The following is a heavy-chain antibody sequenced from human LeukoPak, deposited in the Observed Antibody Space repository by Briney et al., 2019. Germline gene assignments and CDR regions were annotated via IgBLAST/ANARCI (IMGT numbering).Heavy chain of an antibody. D-gene: IGHD2-2*02. CDR1: GGSISSYY. V-gene: IGHV4-34*01. CDR3: ARGDIVVVPAAIVGYNWFDP. CDR2: INHSGST. J-gene: IGHJ5*02. Sequence: PSETLSLTCTVSGGSISSYYWSWIRQPPGKGLEWIGEINHSGSTNYNPSLKSRVTISVDTSKNQFSLKLSSVTAADTAVYYCARGDIVVVPAAIVGYNWFDPWGQGTLVTVSS.